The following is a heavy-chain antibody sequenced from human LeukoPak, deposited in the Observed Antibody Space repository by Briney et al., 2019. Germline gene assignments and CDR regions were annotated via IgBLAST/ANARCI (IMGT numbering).Heavy chain of an antibody. J-gene: IGHJ5*02. Sequence: ASVKVSCKASGYIFTSYTMHWVRQAPGQRLEWMGWINTGNGNTKYTQEFQGRVTITRDTSASTAYMELSSLRSEDMAVYYCARSTKNWFDPWGQGTLVTVSS. D-gene: IGHD2-8*01. CDR2: INTGNGNT. CDR1: GYIFTSYT. CDR3: ARSTKNWFDP. V-gene: IGHV1-3*03.